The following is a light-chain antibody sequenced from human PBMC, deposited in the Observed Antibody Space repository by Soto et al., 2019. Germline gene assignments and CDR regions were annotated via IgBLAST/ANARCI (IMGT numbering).Light chain of an antibody. J-gene: IGKJ1*01. V-gene: IGKV3-20*01. CDR1: QSISSSY. CDR2: AAS. Sequence: EVVLTQSPGTLSLSPGERATLSCRASQSISSSYIAWYQQKPGQAPRLLIYAASRRATGIPDRVSGSGSGTDFTLTISRLEPEDFAVYYCQQYGSTIVTFGQGTKVEIK. CDR3: QQYGSTIVT.